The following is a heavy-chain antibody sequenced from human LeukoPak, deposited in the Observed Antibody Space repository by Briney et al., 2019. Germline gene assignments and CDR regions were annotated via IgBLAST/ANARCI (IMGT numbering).Heavy chain of an antibody. CDR3: ARDVVAATFDYDSSGKRWGNFDY. CDR2: IYTSGST. Sequence: PSETLSLTCTVSGGSISSYYWSWIRQPAGKGLEWIGRIYTSGSTNYNPSLKSRVTMSVDTSKNQFSLKLSSVTAADTAVYYCARDVVAATFDYDSSGKRWGNFDYWGQGTLVTVSS. D-gene: IGHD3-22*01. V-gene: IGHV4-4*07. J-gene: IGHJ4*02. CDR1: GGSISSYY.